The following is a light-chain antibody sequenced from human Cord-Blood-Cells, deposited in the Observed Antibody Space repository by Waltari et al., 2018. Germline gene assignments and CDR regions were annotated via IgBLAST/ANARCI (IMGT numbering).Light chain of an antibody. CDR3: QSADSSGTYVV. J-gene: IGLJ2*01. V-gene: IGLV3-25*02. Sequence: SYERTQPHSVSVSPGQTARLTCSGDALPKQSAYCYQQKTGQAPVLVIYKDSERPSGIPERFSGSSSGTTVTLTISGVQAEDEADYYCQSADSSGTYVVFGGGTKLTVL. CDR1: ALPKQS. CDR2: KDS.